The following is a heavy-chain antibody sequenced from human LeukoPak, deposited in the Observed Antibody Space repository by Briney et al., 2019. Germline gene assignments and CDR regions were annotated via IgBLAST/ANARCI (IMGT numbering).Heavy chain of an antibody. CDR3: AKDWYNSLNYFDY. Sequence: GGSLRLSCAASGFTFKLYWMHWVRQVPGRGPVWVSRINHDGSDTIYADSVRGRFTISRDDAKNTLYLQMNSLRVDDTAVYYCAKDWYNSLNYFDYWGQGSLVTVSS. D-gene: IGHD1-1*01. CDR2: INHDGSDT. V-gene: IGHV3-74*01. CDR1: GFTFKLYW. J-gene: IGHJ4*02.